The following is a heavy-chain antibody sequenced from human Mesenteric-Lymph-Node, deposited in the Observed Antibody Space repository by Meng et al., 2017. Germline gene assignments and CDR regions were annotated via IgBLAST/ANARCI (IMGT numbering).Heavy chain of an antibody. Sequence: SETLSLTCAVYGGSFSGYYWSWIRQPPGKGLEWIGEINHSGSTNYNPSLKSRVTISVDTSKNQFSLKLSSVTAADTAVYYCARVSSDYGDYTYFDYWGQGTLVTVSS. D-gene: IGHD4-17*01. V-gene: IGHV4-34*01. J-gene: IGHJ4*02. CDR1: GGSFSGYY. CDR2: INHSGST. CDR3: ARVSSDYGDYTYFDY.